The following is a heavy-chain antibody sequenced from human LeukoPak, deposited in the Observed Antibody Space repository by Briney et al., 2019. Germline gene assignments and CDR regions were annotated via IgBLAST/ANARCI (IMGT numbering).Heavy chain of an antibody. CDR2: IYYSGST. Sequence: KPSETLSLTCTVSGGSISSSSYYWGWLRQPPGKGLEWIVSIYYSGSTYYNPSLKSRVTISVDTSKNQFSLKLSSVTAADTAVYYCARAPDFWSGYYPDYWGQGTLVTVSS. D-gene: IGHD3-3*01. CDR1: GGSISSSSYY. CDR3: ARAPDFWSGYYPDY. V-gene: IGHV4-39*01. J-gene: IGHJ4*02.